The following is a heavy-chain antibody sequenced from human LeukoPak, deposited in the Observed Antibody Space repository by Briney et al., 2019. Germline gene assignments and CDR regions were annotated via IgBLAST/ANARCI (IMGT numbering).Heavy chain of an antibody. V-gene: IGHV3-7*01. CDR1: GFALSSHW. Sequence: PGGSLRLSCAASGFALSSHWMTWVRQVPGRGPEWVANVNRDGSETYYLDSVKGRFTISKDNAKNSLYLQMNSLRAEDTAVYYCARGGGWPDYWGQGTLVTVSS. CDR2: VNRDGSET. J-gene: IGHJ4*02. CDR3: ARGGGWPDY. D-gene: IGHD6-19*01.